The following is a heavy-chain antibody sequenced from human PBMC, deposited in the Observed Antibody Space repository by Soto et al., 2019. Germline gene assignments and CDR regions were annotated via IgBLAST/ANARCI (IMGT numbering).Heavy chain of an antibody. Sequence: SETLSLTCTVSGGSISSSSYYWGWIRQPPGKGLEWIGSIYYSGSTYYNPSLKSRVTISVDTSKNQFSLKLSSVTAADTAVYYCARHRLDILTGYYFFDPWGQGTLVTVS. D-gene: IGHD3-9*01. V-gene: IGHV4-39*01. J-gene: IGHJ5*02. CDR1: GGSISSSSYY. CDR3: ARHRLDILTGYYFFDP. CDR2: IYYSGST.